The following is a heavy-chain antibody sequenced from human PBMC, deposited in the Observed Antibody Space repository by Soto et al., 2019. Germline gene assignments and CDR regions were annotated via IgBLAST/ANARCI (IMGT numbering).Heavy chain of an antibody. Sequence: SGGSLRLSCAASGFTFRSYAIYWVRQAPGKGLEWVSGISGSGDSPFYAESVKGRFTIFRDNSKNTLYLQMNNLRGDDTAVYYCAKGAAGGTLGADDWFDPWGQGTLVTVSS. J-gene: IGHJ5*02. CDR3: AKGAAGGTLGADDWFDP. V-gene: IGHV3-23*01. CDR1: GFTFRSYA. CDR2: ISGSGDSP. D-gene: IGHD6-13*01.